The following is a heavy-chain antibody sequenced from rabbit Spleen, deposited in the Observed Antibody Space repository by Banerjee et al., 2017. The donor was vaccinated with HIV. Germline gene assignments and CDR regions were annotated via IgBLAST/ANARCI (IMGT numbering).Heavy chain of an antibody. J-gene: IGHJ4*01. V-gene: IGHV1S45*01. CDR1: GFSLSNNYV. D-gene: IGHD4-1*01. CDR2: ISAGSSAST. CDR3: ARDGYSRGWGIILYYFNL. Sequence: EHLEESGGDLVKPGASLTLTCTASGFSLSNNYVMCWVRQAPGKGLEWVACISAGSSASTYYARWAKGRFTISKTSSTTVTLQMTSLTAADTAAYFCARDGYSRGWGIILYYFNLWGQGTRSPS.